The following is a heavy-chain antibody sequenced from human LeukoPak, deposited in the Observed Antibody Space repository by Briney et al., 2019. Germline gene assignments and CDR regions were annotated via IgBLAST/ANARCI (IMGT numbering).Heavy chain of an antibody. CDR1: GFTVSSNY. Sequence: PGGSLRLSCAASGFTVSSNYMSWVRQAPGKGLEWVSVIYSGGSTYYADSVKGRFTISRDNSKNTLYLQMNSLRAEDTAVYYCARGDGYNNGYFDYWGQGTLVTVSS. CDR2: IYSGGST. CDR3: ARGDGYNNGYFDY. V-gene: IGHV3-53*01. J-gene: IGHJ4*02. D-gene: IGHD5-24*01.